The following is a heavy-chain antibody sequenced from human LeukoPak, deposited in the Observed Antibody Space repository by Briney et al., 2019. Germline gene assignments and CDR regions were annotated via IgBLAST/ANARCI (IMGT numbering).Heavy chain of an antibody. V-gene: IGHV5-51*01. CDR1: GYIFINYW. CDR2: IYPGDSDT. J-gene: IGHJ4*02. Sequence: GESLKISCKGSGYIFINYWIGWVRQMPGKGLEWIGIIYPGDSDTRYSPSFQGQVNISADKSISTAYLQWSSLRASDTAMYYCARHGGRSRDGYNFGYWGQGTLVTVSS. CDR3: ARHGGRSRDGYNFGY. D-gene: IGHD5-24*01.